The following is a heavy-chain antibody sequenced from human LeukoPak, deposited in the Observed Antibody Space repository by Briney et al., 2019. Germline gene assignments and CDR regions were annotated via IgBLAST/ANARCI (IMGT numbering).Heavy chain of an antibody. J-gene: IGHJ6*03. D-gene: IGHD6-19*01. CDR1: GYTFTSYA. V-gene: IGHV7-4-1*02. CDR3: ARGRGSGWYDYYYYYMDV. CDR2: INSNTGNP. Sequence: EASVKVSCKASGYTFTSYAMNWVRQAPGQGLEWMGWINSNTGNPTYAQGFTGRLVFSLDTSVSTAYLQISSLKAEDTAVYYCARGRGSGWYDYYYYYMDVWGKGTTVTISS.